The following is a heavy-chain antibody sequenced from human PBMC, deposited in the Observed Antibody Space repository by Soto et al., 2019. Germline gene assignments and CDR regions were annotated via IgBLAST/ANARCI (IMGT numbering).Heavy chain of an antibody. D-gene: IGHD2-21*01. J-gene: IGHJ6*02. Sequence: PSETLSLTCTVSGGSISSSRCHWGWIRQPPGKGLEWIASIKYSGTTFYNPSLKSRVTLSVDTSKNQFALKLSSVTAAETAVYYCARHIRGNSCMDVWGQGTTVTVSS. CDR1: GGSISSSRCH. CDR2: IKYSGTT. CDR3: ARHIRGNSCMDV. V-gene: IGHV4-39*01.